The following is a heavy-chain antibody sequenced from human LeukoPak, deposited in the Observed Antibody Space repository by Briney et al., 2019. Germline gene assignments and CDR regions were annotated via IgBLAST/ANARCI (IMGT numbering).Heavy chain of an antibody. V-gene: IGHV4-34*01. CDR3: ARGKVTRDWYFDL. Sequence: SETLSLTCTVYGGSFSDFHWSWIRLPPGKGLEWIGEINHSGNTNYNPSLKSRVTISIDTSKNQFSLKLSSVTAADTAVYYCARGKVTRDWYFDLWGRGTLVTVSS. D-gene: IGHD4-17*01. CDR1: GGSFSDFH. CDR2: INHSGNT. J-gene: IGHJ2*01.